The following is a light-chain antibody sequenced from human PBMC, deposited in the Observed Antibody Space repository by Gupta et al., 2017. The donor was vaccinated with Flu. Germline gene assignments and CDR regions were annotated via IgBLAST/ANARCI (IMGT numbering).Light chain of an antibody. J-gene: IGLJ3*02. V-gene: IGLV2-11*01. CDR3: CSDAGSYTWV. CDR1: SSAVGGYNY. CDR2: DVS. Sequence: SALTQPRSVSGSPGQSVTISCTGTSSAVGGYNYVSWYQQHPGKAPKPMIYDVSKRPSGVPDRFSGSKSGNTASLTISGLQAEDEADYYCCSDAGSYTWVFGGGTKLTVL.